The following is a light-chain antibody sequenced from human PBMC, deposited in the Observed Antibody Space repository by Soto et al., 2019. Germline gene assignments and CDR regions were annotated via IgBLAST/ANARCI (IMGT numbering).Light chain of an antibody. CDR1: QSVSRR. V-gene: IGKV3-20*01. Sequence: EVGLTQSPGTLSLSAGGRATLSCRASQSVSRRLAWYQQRPGQSPRLLISGASMRASGVPVRFIGSGSGTDSTLTITRLEPEDFAVYYCQQYGGSPITFGLGTRLEIK. J-gene: IGKJ5*01. CDR3: QQYGGSPIT. CDR2: GAS.